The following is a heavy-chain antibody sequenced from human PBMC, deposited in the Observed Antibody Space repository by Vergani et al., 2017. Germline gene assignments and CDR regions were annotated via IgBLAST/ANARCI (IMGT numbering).Heavy chain of an antibody. J-gene: IGHJ4*02. CDR1: GFTFSSYA. D-gene: IGHD3-3*01. CDR2: ISGSGGST. V-gene: IGHV3-23*01. Sequence: EVQLLESGGGLVQPGGSLRLSCAASGFTFSSYAMSWVRQAPGKGLEWVSAISGSGGSTYYADSVKGRFTISRDNSKNTLYLQMNSLRAEDTAVYYCAIGGGRDYDFWSGYYPFDYWGQGTLVTVSS. CDR3: AIGGGRDYDFWSGYYPFDY.